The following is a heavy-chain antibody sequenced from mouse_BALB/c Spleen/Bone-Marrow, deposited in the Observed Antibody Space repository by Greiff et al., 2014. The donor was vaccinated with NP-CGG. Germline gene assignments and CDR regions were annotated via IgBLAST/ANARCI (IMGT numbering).Heavy chain of an antibody. CDR1: GFDFSGYW. CDR2: INPDSRTI. CDR3: ARNGYYGWMTY. J-gene: IGHJ3*01. D-gene: IGHD1-2*01. V-gene: IGHV4-1*02. Sequence: EVKLVESGGGLVQPGGSLKLSCAASGFDFSGYWMTWVRQAPGKGLEWIGEINPDSRTINYKPSLKEKFIMSRDNAKNTLYLQMSKVRSEDTGLYYCARNGYYGWMTYWGQGTLVTVSA.